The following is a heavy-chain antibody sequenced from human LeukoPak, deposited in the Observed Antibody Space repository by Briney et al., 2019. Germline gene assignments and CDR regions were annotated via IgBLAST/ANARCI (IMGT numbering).Heavy chain of an antibody. CDR3: ARGAEYSYGLYYFDY. CDR2: INHSGST. V-gene: IGHV4-34*01. CDR1: GGSFSGYY. Sequence: SETLSLTCAVYGGSFSGYYWSWIRQPPGKGLEWIGEINHSGSTNYNPSLKSRVTISVDTSKNQFPLKLSSVTAADTAVYYCARGAEYSYGLYYFDYWGQGTLVTVSS. J-gene: IGHJ4*02. D-gene: IGHD5-18*01.